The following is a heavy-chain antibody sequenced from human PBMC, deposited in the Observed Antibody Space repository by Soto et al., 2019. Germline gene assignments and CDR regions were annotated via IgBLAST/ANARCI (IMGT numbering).Heavy chain of an antibody. J-gene: IGHJ4*02. CDR1: GFTFSDYY. CDR3: ARDQVYYERTRYSHF. V-gene: IGHV3-11*01. Sequence: LRHSCAASGFTFSDYYMSWIRQAPGKGLEWVSYISSSGSIIYYADSVKGRFTISRDNAKNSLYLQMNSLRAEDTAVYYCARDQVYYERTRYSHFRGQAPLLTL. CDR2: ISSSGSII. D-gene: IGHD3-22*01.